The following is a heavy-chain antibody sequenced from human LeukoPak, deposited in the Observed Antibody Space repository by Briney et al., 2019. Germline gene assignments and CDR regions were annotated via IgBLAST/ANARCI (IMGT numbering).Heavy chain of an antibody. CDR2: ISTDGSST. D-gene: IGHD1-7*01. J-gene: IGHJ6*03. CDR1: GFTFSSYW. V-gene: IGHV3-74*01. Sequence: PGGSLRLSCAASGFTFSSYWMHWVRQAPGKGLVWVSRISTDGSSTSYADFVKGRFTISRDNAKNTLFLQMNSLRAEDTAVYYCARRVPLELSYYYYYYMDVWGKGTTVTVSS. CDR3: ARRVPLELSYYYYYYMDV.